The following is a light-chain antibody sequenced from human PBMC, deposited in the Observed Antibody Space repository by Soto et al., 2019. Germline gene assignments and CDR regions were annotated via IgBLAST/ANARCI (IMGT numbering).Light chain of an antibody. CDR3: WSYGGSYTSEV. CDR1: SSDVGGYVY. CDR2: DVN. J-gene: IGLJ2*01. V-gene: IGLV2-11*01. Sequence: QSALTQPRSVSGSPGQPVTISCTGISSDVGGYVYVSWYQQHPGKAPHLIIYDVNKRPSGVPHCFSGSKSGNTASLTISGLQEEDEAEYYCWSYGGSYTSEVFGGGTKLTVL.